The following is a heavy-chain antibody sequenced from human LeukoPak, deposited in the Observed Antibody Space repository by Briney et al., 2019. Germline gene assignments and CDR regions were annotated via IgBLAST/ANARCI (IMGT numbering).Heavy chain of an antibody. CDR1: GFTFSSYA. CDR2: ISGSGGST. Sequence: PGGSLRLSCAASGFTFSSYAMSWVRQAPGKGLEWVSAISGSGGSTYYADSVKGRFTISRVNSKNTLSLQMNSLRAEDTAVYYCARDPYGSGSYYNYYGMDVWGQGTTVTVSS. V-gene: IGHV3-23*01. CDR3: ARDPYGSGSYYNYYGMDV. D-gene: IGHD3-10*01. J-gene: IGHJ6*02.